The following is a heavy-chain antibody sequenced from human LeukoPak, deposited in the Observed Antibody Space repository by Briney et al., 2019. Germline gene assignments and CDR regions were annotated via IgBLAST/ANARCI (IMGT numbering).Heavy chain of an antibody. CDR3: ARGGYSSTWYYWFDP. CDR1: GYSFSKYW. V-gene: IGHV5-10-1*01. D-gene: IGHD6-13*01. J-gene: IGHJ5*02. Sequence: GESLKISCKASGYSFSKYWISWVRQMPGKGLEWMGRIDPKDSYTNYNPSFGGHVTISADKSISTAYLEWTNLKPSDTAIHYCARGGYSSTWYYWFDPWGQGTLVTVSS. CDR2: IDPKDSYT.